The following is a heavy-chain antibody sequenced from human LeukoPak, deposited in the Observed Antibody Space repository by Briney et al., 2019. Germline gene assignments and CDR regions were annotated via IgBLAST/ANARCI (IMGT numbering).Heavy chain of an antibody. Sequence: GESLKISCKGSGYRFTSYWIGWVRQMPGKGLEWMGIIYPGDSDTRYSPSFQGQVTISADKSLSIAYLQWSSLKASDTAMYYCATPFKYSGTYYDAFDIWGQGTMVTVSS. D-gene: IGHD1-26*01. J-gene: IGHJ3*02. V-gene: IGHV5-51*01. CDR2: IYPGDSDT. CDR1: GYRFTSYW. CDR3: ATPFKYSGTYYDAFDI.